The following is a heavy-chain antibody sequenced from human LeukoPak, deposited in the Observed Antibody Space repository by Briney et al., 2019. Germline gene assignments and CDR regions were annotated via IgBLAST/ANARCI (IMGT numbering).Heavy chain of an antibody. CDR3: AKDGGGDSSSDCDWFDP. CDR1: GFTFSSYA. V-gene: IGHV3-30*04. CDR2: ISYDGSNK. D-gene: IGHD6-6*01. J-gene: IGHJ5*02. Sequence: PGGSLRLSCAASGFTFSSYAMHWVRQAPGKGLEWVAVISYDGSNKYYADSVKGRFTISRDNSKNTLYLQMNSLRAEDTALYYCAKDGGGDSSSDCDWFDPWGQGTLVTVSS.